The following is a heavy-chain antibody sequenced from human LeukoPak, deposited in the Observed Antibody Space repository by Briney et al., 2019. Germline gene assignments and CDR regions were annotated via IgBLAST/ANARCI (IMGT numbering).Heavy chain of an antibody. CDR3: AREAPGVGATGY. V-gene: IGHV4-59*01. J-gene: IGHJ4*02. D-gene: IGHD1-26*01. Sequence: SETLSLTCTVSGGSISSYYWRWIRQPPGKGLEWIGYIYYSGSTNYNPSLKSRVTISVATSKNQFSLKLSSVTAADTAVYYCAREAPGVGATGYWGQGTLVTVSS. CDR2: IYYSGST. CDR1: GGSISSYY.